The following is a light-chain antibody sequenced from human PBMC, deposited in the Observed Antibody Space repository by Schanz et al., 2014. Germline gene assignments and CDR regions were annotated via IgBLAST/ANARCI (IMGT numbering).Light chain of an antibody. CDR3: QQRSNWLLT. V-gene: IGKV3-11*01. CDR1: QSVSSSY. J-gene: IGKJ4*01. CDR2: DAS. Sequence: EIVLTQSPGTLSLSPGERATLSCRASQSVSSSYLAWYQQKPGQAPRLLISDASDRATGIPARFSGSGSGTDFTLTISSLEPEDFAVYYCQQRSNWLLTFGGGTKVEIK.